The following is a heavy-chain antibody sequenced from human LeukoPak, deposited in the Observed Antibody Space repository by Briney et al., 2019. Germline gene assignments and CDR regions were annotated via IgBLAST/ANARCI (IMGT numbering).Heavy chain of an antibody. V-gene: IGHV3-30*02. CDR3: AKDGSWSCTD. Sequence: GGSLRLSCAASGFTFSRNAIHWVRQGPGKGLEWVSYIAHHGSNKYYADSVKGRFTISRDNSKRTLYLQMNSLRADDTAVYYCAKDGSWSCTDWGQGTLVTVS. CDR2: IAHHGSNK. CDR1: GFTFSRNA. D-gene: IGHD2-8*02. J-gene: IGHJ4*02.